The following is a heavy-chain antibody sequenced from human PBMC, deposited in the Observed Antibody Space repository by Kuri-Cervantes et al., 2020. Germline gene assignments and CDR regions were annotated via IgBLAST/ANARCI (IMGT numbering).Heavy chain of an antibody. V-gene: IGHV4-61*01. CDR2: VYYSGST. D-gene: IGHD3-9*01. CDR1: GGSVSSSNYY. J-gene: IGHJ3*02. Sequence: SEPLSLTCTVSGGSVSSSNYYWSWIRQPPGKGLEWIGYVYYSGSTNYNPSLKSRVTISLATSKNQFSLKLNSMTAADTAVYYCARDGGEGRYFDWFPGAFDIWGQGTMVTVSS. CDR3: ARDGGEGRYFDWFPGAFDI.